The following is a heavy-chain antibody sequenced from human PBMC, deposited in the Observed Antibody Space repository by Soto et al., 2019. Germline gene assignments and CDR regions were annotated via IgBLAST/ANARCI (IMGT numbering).Heavy chain of an antibody. CDR1: GGPISSGGYY. CDR3: ARSFGVAAADPFDY. Sequence: SETLSLTCTVSGGPISSGGYYWSWIRQHPGKGLEWIGYIYYSGSTYYNPSLKSRVTISVDTSKNQFSLKLSSVTAADTAVYYFARSFGVAAADPFDYWGQGTLVTVSS. V-gene: IGHV4-31*03. D-gene: IGHD6-13*01. J-gene: IGHJ4*02. CDR2: IYYSGST.